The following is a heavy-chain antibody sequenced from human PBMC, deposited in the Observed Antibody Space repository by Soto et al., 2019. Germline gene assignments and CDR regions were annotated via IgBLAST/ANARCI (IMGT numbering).Heavy chain of an antibody. D-gene: IGHD4-17*01. Sequence: QLQLQESGPGLVKPSETLSLTCTVSGGSISSSSYYWGWIRQPPGKGLEWIGSIYYSGSTYYNPSLKSRVTISVDTSKNQFSLKLSSVTAADTAVYYCALSGDYGTGRPQYGMDVWGQGTTVTVSS. J-gene: IGHJ6*02. CDR3: ALSGDYGTGRPQYGMDV. CDR2: IYYSGST. V-gene: IGHV4-39*01. CDR1: GGSISSSSYY.